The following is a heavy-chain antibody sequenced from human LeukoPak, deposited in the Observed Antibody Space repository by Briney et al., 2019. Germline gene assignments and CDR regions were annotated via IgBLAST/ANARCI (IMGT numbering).Heavy chain of an antibody. CDR2: MNPNSGNT. D-gene: IGHD2-15*01. V-gene: IGHV1-8*01. Sequence: SVKVSCKASGYTFTSYDINWVRQATGQGLEWMGWMNPNSGNTGYAQKFQGRVTMTRNTSISTAYTELSSLRSEDTAVYYCARARGERVVVAAYWGQGTLVTVSS. CDR3: ARARGERVVVAAY. J-gene: IGHJ4*02. CDR1: GYTFTSYD.